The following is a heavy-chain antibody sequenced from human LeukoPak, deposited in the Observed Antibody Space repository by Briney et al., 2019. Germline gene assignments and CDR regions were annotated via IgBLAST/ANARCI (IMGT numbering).Heavy chain of an antibody. CDR2: IYWDDDK. CDR1: GFSLSTSGVG. V-gene: IGHV2-5*02. J-gene: IGHJ3*02. CDR3: AQVQGAADAFDI. D-gene: IGHD3-10*01. Sequence: SGPTLVKPTQTLTLTCTFSGFSLSTSGVGVGWIRQPPGKALEWLALIYWDDDKRYSPSLKSRLTITKDTSKNQVVLTMTNMDPVDTATYYCAQVQGAADAFDIWGQGAMVTVSS.